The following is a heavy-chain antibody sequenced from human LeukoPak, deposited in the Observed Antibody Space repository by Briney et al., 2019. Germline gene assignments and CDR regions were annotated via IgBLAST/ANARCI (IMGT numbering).Heavy chain of an antibody. Sequence: SQTLSLTCAVSGGSISSGGYSWSWIRQPPGKGLEWIGSIYHSGSTYYNPSLKSRVTISVDRSKNQFSLKLSSVTAADTAVYYCARGRRHWFDPWGQGTLVTVSS. J-gene: IGHJ5*02. V-gene: IGHV4-30-2*01. CDR1: GGSISSGGYS. CDR2: IYHSGST. CDR3: ARGRRHWFDP.